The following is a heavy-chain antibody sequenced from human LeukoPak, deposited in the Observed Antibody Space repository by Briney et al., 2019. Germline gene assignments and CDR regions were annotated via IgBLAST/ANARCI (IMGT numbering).Heavy chain of an antibody. CDR2: IRYDGSNK. V-gene: IGHV3-30*02. J-gene: IGHJ6*03. Sequence: GGSLRLSCAASGFTFSSYGMHWVRQAPGKGLEWVAFIRYDGSNKYYADSVKGRFTISRDNSKNTLYLQMNSLRAEDTAVYYCAKASRFGYSYGPREYFYYMDVWGKGTTVTISS. CDR3: AKASRFGYSYGPREYFYYMDV. CDR1: GFTFSSYG. D-gene: IGHD5-18*01.